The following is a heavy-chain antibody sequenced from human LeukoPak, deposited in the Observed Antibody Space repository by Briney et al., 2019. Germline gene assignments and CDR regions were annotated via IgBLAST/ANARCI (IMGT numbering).Heavy chain of an antibody. CDR1: GFTFSSYA. J-gene: IGHJ6*02. CDR2: ISGSGGST. D-gene: IGHD6-6*01. Sequence: GGSLRLSCAASGFTFSSYAMSWVRQAPGKGLEWVSAISGSGGSTYYADSVKGRFTISRDNSKNTLYLQMNSLRAEDAAVYYCAKTEQLVLDYYYGMDVWGQGTTVTVPS. V-gene: IGHV3-23*01. CDR3: AKTEQLVLDYYYGMDV.